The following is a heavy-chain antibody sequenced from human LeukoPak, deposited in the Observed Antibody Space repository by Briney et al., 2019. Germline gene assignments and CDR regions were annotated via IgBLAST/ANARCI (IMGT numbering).Heavy chain of an antibody. CDR1: GFTFSSYI. CDR3: ARSYAPGYI. Sequence: GGSLRLSCAASGFTFSSYIMHWVRQAPGKGLEWVAVISYDGSKKSYADSVKGRFTISRDNSKNTLYLQMNSLRAGDTAIYYCARSYAPGYIWGQGTMVTVSS. CDR2: ISYDGSKK. D-gene: IGHD2-2*01. J-gene: IGHJ3*02. V-gene: IGHV3-30*04.